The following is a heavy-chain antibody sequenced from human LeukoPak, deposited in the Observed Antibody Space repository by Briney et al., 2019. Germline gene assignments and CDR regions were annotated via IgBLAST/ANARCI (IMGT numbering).Heavy chain of an antibody. D-gene: IGHD6-13*01. CDR3: VRQGVGSSWYRPFDY. CDR1: GGSISSSTYY. V-gene: IGHV4-39*01. Sequence: SETLSLTCTVSGGSISSSTYYWGWIRQPPGKGLEWIGNIHYSGSTYDNPSLKSRVTISVDTSKNQFSLKLRSVTAADTAVYHCVRQGVGSSWYRPFDYWGQGTLVTVSS. J-gene: IGHJ4*02. CDR2: IHYSGST.